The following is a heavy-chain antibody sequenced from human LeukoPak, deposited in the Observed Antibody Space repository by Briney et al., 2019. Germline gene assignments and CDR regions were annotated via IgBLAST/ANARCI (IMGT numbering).Heavy chain of an antibody. D-gene: IGHD3-3*01. J-gene: IGHJ4*02. CDR3: AKWAFYDFWSGYYWYYFDY. Sequence: GGSLRLSCVASGFTFSDYWMTWVRQAPGKGLEWVANIKQDGSEKYYVDSVKGRFTISRDNAKNSLYLQMNTLRAEDTAVYYCAKWAFYDFWSGYYWYYFDYWGQGTLVTVSS. CDR1: GFTFSDYW. CDR2: IKQDGSEK. V-gene: IGHV3-7*03.